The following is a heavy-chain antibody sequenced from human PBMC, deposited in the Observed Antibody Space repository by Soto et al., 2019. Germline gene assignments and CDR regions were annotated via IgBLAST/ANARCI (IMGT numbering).Heavy chain of an antibody. CDR1: GYSFTSYW. CDR3: APASAPYYDSSGYCTDAFDI. D-gene: IGHD3-22*01. Sequence: GESLKISWKGSGYSFTSYWIGWVRQMPGKGLEWMGIIYPGDSDTRYSPSFQGQVTISADKSISTAYLQWSSLKDSDTGMYYCAPASAPYYDSSGYCTDAFDIWRQVTMVTVSS. V-gene: IGHV5-51*01. CDR2: IYPGDSDT. J-gene: IGHJ3*02.